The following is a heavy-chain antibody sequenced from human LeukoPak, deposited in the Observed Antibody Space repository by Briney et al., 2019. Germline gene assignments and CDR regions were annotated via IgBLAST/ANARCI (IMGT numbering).Heavy chain of an antibody. CDR3: TKNPGGHTYGPNAFES. J-gene: IGHJ4*02. CDR2: ISYSGSTI. D-gene: IGHD4/OR15-4a*01. Sequence: GGSLRLSCAASGFTFSTSEMNWVRRAPGKGLEWISYISYSGSTIFYADSVKGRFTISRDNAKSSLYLQGNSLRAEDTAVYYCTKNPGGHTYGPNAFESWGQGTLVTVSS. V-gene: IGHV3-48*03. CDR1: GFTFSTSE.